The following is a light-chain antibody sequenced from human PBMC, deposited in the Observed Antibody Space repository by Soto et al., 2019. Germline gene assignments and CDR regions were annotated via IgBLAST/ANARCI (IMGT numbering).Light chain of an antibody. CDR2: HAS. CDR1: QIVSSD. CDR3: QQYNNWPRT. V-gene: IGKV3-15*01. Sequence: IVMTQSPATLSLSPGERATLSCRASQIVSSDLVWYQQKSGQAPRLLIFHASTRATGVPDRFSGSGSGTEFTLPISSLQSEDFAVYYCQQYNNWPRTFGQGTKVDIK. J-gene: IGKJ1*01.